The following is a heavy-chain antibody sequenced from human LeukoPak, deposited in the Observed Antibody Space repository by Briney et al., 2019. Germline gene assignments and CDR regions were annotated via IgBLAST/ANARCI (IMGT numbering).Heavy chain of an antibody. V-gene: IGHV5-51*01. CDR1: GYSFATYW. CDR2: IYPDDSDT. CDR3: ARLTTVTQNFDY. Sequence: GESLKISCKGSGYSFATYWIGWVRQMPGKGLEWMGIIYPDDSDTRYSSSFQGQVTISADKSISTAYLQWSSLKASDTAMYYCARLTTVTQNFDYWGQGTLVTVSS. D-gene: IGHD4-17*01. J-gene: IGHJ4*02.